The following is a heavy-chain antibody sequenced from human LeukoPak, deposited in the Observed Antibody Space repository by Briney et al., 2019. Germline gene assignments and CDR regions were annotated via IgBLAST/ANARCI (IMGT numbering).Heavy chain of an antibody. Sequence: GGSLRLSCAASGFTFSSYAMSWVRRTPGQGLEWVSAISGSDGRTYYADSVKGRFTISRDNSKNTLYLQMNSLRADDTAVLYCAKDRDTYGYVTSFDYWGQGTLVTVSS. J-gene: IGHJ4*02. D-gene: IGHD5-18*01. CDR1: GFTFSSYA. CDR3: AKDRDTYGYVTSFDY. V-gene: IGHV3-23*01. CDR2: ISGSDGRT.